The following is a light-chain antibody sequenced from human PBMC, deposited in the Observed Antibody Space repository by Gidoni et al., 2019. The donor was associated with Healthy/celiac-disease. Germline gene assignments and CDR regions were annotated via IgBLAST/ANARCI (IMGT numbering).Light chain of an antibody. Sequence: EIVMTQSPATLSVSPGERATLSCRASQRVSSNLAWSQHKPGQAPRRLIYGASTRATGIPARFSGSGSGKEFTLTISSLQSEDFAGYYCQQYNNWPPWTVGQGTKVEIK. V-gene: IGKV3-15*01. CDR3: QQYNNWPPWT. CDR2: GAS. J-gene: IGKJ1*01. CDR1: QRVSSN.